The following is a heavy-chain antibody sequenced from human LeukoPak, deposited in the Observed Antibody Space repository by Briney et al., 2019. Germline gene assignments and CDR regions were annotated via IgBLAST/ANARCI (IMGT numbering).Heavy chain of an antibody. Sequence: PGGSLRLSCAASGFAFSSYSMNWVRPAPGKGLEWVSSISSSSSYIYYADSVKGRITISRDNAKNSLYLQMNSLRAEDTAVYYCARTIAAAAIGEAFDIWGQGTMVTVSS. CDR1: GFAFSSYS. V-gene: IGHV3-21*01. CDR3: ARTIAAAAIGEAFDI. D-gene: IGHD6-13*01. J-gene: IGHJ3*02. CDR2: ISSSSSYI.